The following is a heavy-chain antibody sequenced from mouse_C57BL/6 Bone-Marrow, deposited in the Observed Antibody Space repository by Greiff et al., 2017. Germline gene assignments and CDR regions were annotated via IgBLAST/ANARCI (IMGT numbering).Heavy chain of an antibody. D-gene: IGHD1-1*01. CDR2: IDPEDGET. J-gene: IGHJ3*01. CDR1: GFNIKDYY. Sequence: EVKLVESGAELVKPGASVKLSCTASGFNIKDYYMHWVKQRTEQGLEWIGRIDPEDGETKYAPQFQGKATITADTSSNTAYLQLSSLTSEDTAVYYCARALRSWFAYWGQGTLVTVSA. CDR3: ARALRSWFAY. V-gene: IGHV14-2*01.